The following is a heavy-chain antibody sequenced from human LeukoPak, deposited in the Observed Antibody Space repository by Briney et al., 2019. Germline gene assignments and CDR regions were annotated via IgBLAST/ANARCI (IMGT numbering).Heavy chain of an antibody. D-gene: IGHD6-19*01. Sequence: QPGGSLRLSCSASGFTFSSYAMTWVRQAPGKGLDWVSGISGRHYNPYYADSVKGRFTISRDDSKNTLYLQMDSPRVDDAAGYYCAKGSLDGWLVTYRYFDNWGQGTLVTVSS. J-gene: IGHJ4*02. V-gene: IGHV3-23*01. CDR1: GFTFSSYA. CDR3: AKGSLDGWLVTYRYFDN. CDR2: ISGRHYNP.